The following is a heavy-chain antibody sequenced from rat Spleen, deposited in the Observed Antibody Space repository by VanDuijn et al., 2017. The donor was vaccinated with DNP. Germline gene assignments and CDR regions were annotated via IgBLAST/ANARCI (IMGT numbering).Heavy chain of an antibody. Sequence: EVQLVESGGGLVQPGRSLKLSCAASGFTFSNYDMAWVRQAPTKGLEWVAAISTSGGSTYYRDSAKGRFTVSRDNAKSTLYLQMDSLRSEDTATYYCARRGTTVVGYFDYWGQGVMVTVSS. CDR3: ARRGTTVVGYFDY. D-gene: IGHD1-1*01. CDR2: ISTSGGST. CDR1: GFTFSNYD. J-gene: IGHJ2*01. V-gene: IGHV5-25*01.